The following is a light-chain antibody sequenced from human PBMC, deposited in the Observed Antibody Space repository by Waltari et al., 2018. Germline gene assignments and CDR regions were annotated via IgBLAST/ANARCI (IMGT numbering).Light chain of an antibody. CDR2: AAS. J-gene: IGKJ2*03. V-gene: IGKV1-39*01. CDR1: QSISSY. Sequence: DLQMTQSPSSLSASVGDLVTITCRASQSISSYLNWYQQKPGKAPKLLIYAASSLQSGVPSRFSGSGSGTDFTLTISSLQPEDFATYYCQQSYSTPYSFGQGTKLEIK. CDR3: QQSYSTPYS.